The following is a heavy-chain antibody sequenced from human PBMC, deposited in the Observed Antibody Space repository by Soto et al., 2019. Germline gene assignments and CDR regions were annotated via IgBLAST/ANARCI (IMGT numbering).Heavy chain of an antibody. CDR1: GFTLSNYW. CDR3: VRGIAYCSGGSCYTYALDV. CDR2: INTDGSSI. J-gene: IGHJ6*02. V-gene: IGHV3-74*01. Sequence: PGGTLRLSCAVSGFTLSNYWVHWVRQAPGKGLVWVSHINTDGSSINYADSVKGRFTISRDNAKNTLYLQMNSLRAEDTAVYYCVRGIAYCSGGSCYTYALDVWGQGTTVTVSS. D-gene: IGHD2-15*01.